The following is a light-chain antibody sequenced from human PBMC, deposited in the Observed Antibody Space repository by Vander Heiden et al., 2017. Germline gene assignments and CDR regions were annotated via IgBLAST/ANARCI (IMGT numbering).Light chain of an antibody. J-gene: IGKJ4*01. CDR3: MQALQTPLT. Sequence: IAMPQSPRSLPVTPGPPASFFCRSSQSLLHSNGYYYFDWYLQKPGQSPQLLIYLGSNRASWVPDRFSGSGSGTDFTLKISRVEPEDVGVYYCMQALQTPLTFGGGTKVEIK. CDR1: QSLLHSNGYYY. V-gene: IGKV2-28*01. CDR2: LGS.